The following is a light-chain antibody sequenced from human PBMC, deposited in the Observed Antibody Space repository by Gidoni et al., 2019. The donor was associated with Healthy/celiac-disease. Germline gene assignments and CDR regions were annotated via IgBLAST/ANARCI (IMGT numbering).Light chain of an antibody. CDR2: AAS. CDR3: QQYYSYPRT. J-gene: IGKJ3*01. CDR1: QGISSY. Sequence: AIRMTQSPSSVSASTGDRVTITCRASQGISSYLAWYQQKPGKAPNLLIYAASTLQSGVPSRFSGSGSGTDFTLTISCLQSEDFATYYCQQYYSYPRTFGPGTKVDIK. V-gene: IGKV1-8*01.